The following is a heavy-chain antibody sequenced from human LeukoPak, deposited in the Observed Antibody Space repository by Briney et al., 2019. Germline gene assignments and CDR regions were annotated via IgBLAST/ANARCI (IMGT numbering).Heavy chain of an antibody. D-gene: IGHD1-20*01. V-gene: IGHV1-2*02. CDR2: INPNSGGT. CDR1: GYTFTSYY. CDR3: ARPPAESWYDYYYYGLDV. J-gene: IGHJ6*02. Sequence: ASVKVSCKASGYTFTSYYMHWVRQAPGQGLEWMGWINPNSGGTNYAQKFQGRVTMTRDTSISTAYMELSRLRSDDTAVYYCARPPAESWYDYYYYGLDVWGQGTTVTVSS.